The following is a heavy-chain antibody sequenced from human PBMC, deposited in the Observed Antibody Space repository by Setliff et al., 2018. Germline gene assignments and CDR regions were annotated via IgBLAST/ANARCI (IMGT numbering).Heavy chain of an antibody. CDR1: GYSFTGHY. V-gene: IGHV1-2*02. CDR3: ARGTDYHGSGSYWAKDV. D-gene: IGHD3-10*01. Sequence: ASVKVSCKASGYSFTGHYIHWVRQAPGQGLEWMGWINPRTGVTNPAQKFQGRIVMTRDTSITTVYMDLSGLKSDDTAVYYCARGTDYHGSGSYWAKDVWGKGTTVTVSS. CDR2: INPRTGVT. J-gene: IGHJ6*04.